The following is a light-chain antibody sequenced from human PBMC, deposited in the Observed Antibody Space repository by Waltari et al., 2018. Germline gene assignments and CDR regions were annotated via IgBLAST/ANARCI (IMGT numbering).Light chain of an antibody. CDR1: SGHSSNV. Sequence: QLVLTQSPSASASLGASVKLTCTLSSGHSSNVIAWLQQRPEKGPRYLMKVNSDGSHSKGDEIPDRCSGSISGAKRYLTVSSFQSEDEGDYYCQTGGHGTWVFGGGTKLTVL. V-gene: IGLV4-69*01. J-gene: IGLJ3*02. CDR3: QTGGHGTWV. CDR2: VNSDGSH.